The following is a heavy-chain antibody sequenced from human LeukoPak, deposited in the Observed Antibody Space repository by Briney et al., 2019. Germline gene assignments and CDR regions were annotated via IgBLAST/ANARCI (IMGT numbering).Heavy chain of an antibody. CDR3: AKDIAQGYTYGSIEQDF. V-gene: IGHV3-66*01. J-gene: IGHJ4*02. CDR2: IYSGGST. Sequence: GGSLRLSCAASGFTVSSNYMSWVRQAPGKGLEWVSVIYSGGSTYYADSVKGRFTISRDNSKNTLYLQMISLRAEDTAVYYCAKDIAQGYTYGSIEQDFWGQGTLVTVSS. D-gene: IGHD5-18*01. CDR1: GFTVSSNY.